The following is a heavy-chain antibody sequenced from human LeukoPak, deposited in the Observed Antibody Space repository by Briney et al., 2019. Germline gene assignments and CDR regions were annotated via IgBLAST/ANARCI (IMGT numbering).Heavy chain of an antibody. CDR1: GGSFSGYY. CDR2: IYHSGNT. CDR3: ARAGYGDSDFDY. Sequence: SETLSLTCAVYGGSFSGYYWGWIRQPPGKGLEWIGSIYHSGNTYYNPSLKSRVTISVDTSKNQFSLKLNSVTAADTAVYYCARAGYGDSDFDYWGQGTPVTVSS. J-gene: IGHJ4*02. V-gene: IGHV4-38-2*01. D-gene: IGHD4-17*01.